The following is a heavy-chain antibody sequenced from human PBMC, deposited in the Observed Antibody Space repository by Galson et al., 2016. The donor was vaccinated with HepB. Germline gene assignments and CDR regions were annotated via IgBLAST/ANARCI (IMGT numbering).Heavy chain of an antibody. CDR1: GGSISSGGYY. CDR3: ARVSGNAFDI. V-gene: IGHV4-31*03. J-gene: IGHJ3*02. Sequence: TLSPTCTVSGGSISSGGYYWSWIRQHPGKGLEWIGDINHSGTTYYNPSLKCRATISVDTSKNQFPLNPSSVTAADTAVYYCARVSGNAFDIWGHGTMVTVSS. CDR2: INHSGTT.